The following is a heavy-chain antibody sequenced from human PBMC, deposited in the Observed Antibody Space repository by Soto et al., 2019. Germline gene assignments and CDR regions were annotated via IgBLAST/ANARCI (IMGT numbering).Heavy chain of an antibody. V-gene: IGHV4-59*08. CDR3: ARRICTNISCYVPEGNWLDP. CDR2: VFHSGST. CDR1: GGSSSSYY. D-gene: IGHD2-2*01. Sequence: SETLSLTCTFAGGSSSSYYWNWIRQPPGKGLEWIGYVFHSGSTNYNPSLKSRVSISLDTSKNQFSLKLTSVTAADTAVYYCARRICTNISCYVPEGNWLDPWGQGILVTVSS. J-gene: IGHJ5*02.